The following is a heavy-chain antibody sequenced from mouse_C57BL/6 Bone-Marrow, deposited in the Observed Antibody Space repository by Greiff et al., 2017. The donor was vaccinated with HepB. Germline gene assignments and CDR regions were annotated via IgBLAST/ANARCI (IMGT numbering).Heavy chain of an antibody. CDR1: GFTFSDYY. Sequence: EVQLVESGGGLVQPGGSLKLSCAASGFTFSDYYMYWVRQTPEKRLEWVAYISNGGGSTYYPDTVKGRFTISRDNAKNTLYLQMSRLKSEDTAMYYCARGDYGNYVGTYWGQGTLVTVSA. CDR3: ARGDYGNYVGTY. J-gene: IGHJ3*01. V-gene: IGHV5-12*01. D-gene: IGHD2-1*01. CDR2: ISNGGGST.